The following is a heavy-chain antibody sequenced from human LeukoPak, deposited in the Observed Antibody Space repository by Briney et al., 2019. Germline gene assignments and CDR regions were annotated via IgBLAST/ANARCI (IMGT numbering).Heavy chain of an antibody. D-gene: IGHD3-10*01. CDR3: AKDYSKTSYYGSGTYYRPNWFDP. CDR1: GFTFSSYG. Sequence: TGGSLRLSCAASGFTFSSYGMHWVRQAPGTGLEWVALIRSDGSNKNYADSVKGRFTISRDNSKNTLYLQMNSLRPDDTAVYYCAKDYSKTSYYGSGTYYRPNWFDPWGQGTLVTVSS. J-gene: IGHJ5*02. V-gene: IGHV3-30*02. CDR2: IRSDGSNK.